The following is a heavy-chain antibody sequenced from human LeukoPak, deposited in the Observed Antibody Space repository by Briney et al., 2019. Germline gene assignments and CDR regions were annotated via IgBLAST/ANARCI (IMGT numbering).Heavy chain of an antibody. D-gene: IGHD2-2*01. CDR2: IIPIFGTA. V-gene: IGHV1-69*13. CDR1: GGTFSSYV. J-gene: IGHJ5*02. CDR3: ARALLRYCSSTSCYWFDP. Sequence: SVKVSCRASGGTFSSYVISWVRQAPGQGLEWMGGIIPIFGTANYAQRFQGRVTITADESTSTAYMELSSLRSEDTAVYYCARALLRYCSSTSCYWFDPWGQGTLVTVSS.